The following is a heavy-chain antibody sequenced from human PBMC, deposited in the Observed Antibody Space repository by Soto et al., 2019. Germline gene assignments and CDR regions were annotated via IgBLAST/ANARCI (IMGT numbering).Heavy chain of an antibody. CDR2: IYSGGDT. V-gene: IGHV3-53*05. D-gene: IGHD3-3*01. CDR3: AGGGVDFWIGYDPDY. CDR1: GFTVSSNY. J-gene: IGHJ4*02. Sequence: GGSLRLSCAASGFTVSSNYMSWVRQAPGKGLEWVSIIYSGGDTYFADSVKGRFSISRDNSKNTMYLQMNSLRAEDTAVYYCAGGGVDFWIGYDPDYWGQGTLVTVSS.